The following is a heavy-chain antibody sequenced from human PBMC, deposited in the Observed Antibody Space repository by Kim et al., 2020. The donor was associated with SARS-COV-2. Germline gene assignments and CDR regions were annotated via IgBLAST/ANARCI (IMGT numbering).Heavy chain of an antibody. V-gene: IGHV4-30-2*01. J-gene: IGHJ5*02. Sequence: LERRVTISVDRSKNQFSLKLSSVTAADTAVYYCARIVVVAATPGWVWFDPWGQGTLVTVSS. CDR3: ARIVVVAATPGWVWFDP. D-gene: IGHD2-15*01.